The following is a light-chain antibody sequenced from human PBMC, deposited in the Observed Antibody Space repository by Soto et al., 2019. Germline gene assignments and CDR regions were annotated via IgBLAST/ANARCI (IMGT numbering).Light chain of an antibody. Sequence: EIVMTQSPATLSVSPGVRATLSCRASQSVSSTLAWYQQKPGQAPRLLIYGASTRAPGIPARFSGSGSGTEFTLTISSLQSEDFAIYFCQQYNNWPPDRTFGQGTKVEIK. CDR2: GAS. J-gene: IGKJ1*01. CDR3: QQYNNWPPDRT. CDR1: QSVSST. V-gene: IGKV3-15*01.